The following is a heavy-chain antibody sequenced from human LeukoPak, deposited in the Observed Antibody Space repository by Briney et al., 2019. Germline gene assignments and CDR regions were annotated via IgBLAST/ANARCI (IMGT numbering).Heavy chain of an antibody. CDR1: GFTFDGYT. Sequence: GGSLRLSCAASGFTFDGYTMHWVRQAPGKGLEWVSFISCDGGSIYYADSVKGRFAISRDNSKNSLYLQMNSLRTEDTALYYWAKEGDGYHWGQGTMVTVSS. CDR2: ISCDGGSI. V-gene: IGHV3-43*01. D-gene: IGHD5-24*01. CDR3: AKEGDGYH. J-gene: IGHJ3*01.